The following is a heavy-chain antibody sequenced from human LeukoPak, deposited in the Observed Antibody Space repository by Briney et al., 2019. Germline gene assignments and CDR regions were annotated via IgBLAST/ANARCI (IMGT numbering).Heavy chain of an antibody. CDR2: MNRDTGHT. D-gene: IGHD3-22*01. V-gene: IGHV1-8*01. CDR3: ARVNYYDSSASPNWFDP. Sequence: ASVKVSCKASGYTFTSHDMNWVRQAPGQGLEWMGWMNRDTGHTGYAQKFQGRVTMTRNTSISTAYMELSSLRSEDTAVYYCARVNYYDSSASPNWFDPWGQGTLVTVSS. CDR1: GYTFTSHD. J-gene: IGHJ5*02.